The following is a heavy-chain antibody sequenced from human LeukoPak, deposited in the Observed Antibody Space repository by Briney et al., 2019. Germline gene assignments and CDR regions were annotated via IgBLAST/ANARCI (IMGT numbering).Heavy chain of an antibody. D-gene: IGHD3-22*01. CDR1: GFTFSRCA. CDR3: VKDANYFDSGSYMVPFDS. Sequence: GGSLRLSCAASGFTFSRCAMGWVRQIPGKGLEWVAGIGGSDGKTYYADPVKGRFNISRDNSKNSLYLQLNSLRSDDTAIYYCVKDANYFDSGSYMVPFDSWGQGTLVTVS. J-gene: IGHJ4*02. CDR2: IGGSDGKT. V-gene: IGHV3-23*01.